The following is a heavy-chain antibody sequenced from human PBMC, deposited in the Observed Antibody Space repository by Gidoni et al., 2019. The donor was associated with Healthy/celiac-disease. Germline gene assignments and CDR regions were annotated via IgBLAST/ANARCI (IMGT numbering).Heavy chain of an antibody. D-gene: IGHD3-22*01. CDR3: AKAMDDSSGYYNWFDP. V-gene: IGHV3-9*01. Sequence: EVQLVESGGGLVQPGRSLRLSCAASGFTFDDYAMHWVRQAPGKGLEWVSGISWNSGSIGYADSVKGRFTISRDNAKNSLYLQMNSLRAEDTALYYCAKAMDDSSGYYNWFDPWGQGTLVTVSS. CDR2: ISWNSGSI. J-gene: IGHJ5*02. CDR1: GFTFDDYA.